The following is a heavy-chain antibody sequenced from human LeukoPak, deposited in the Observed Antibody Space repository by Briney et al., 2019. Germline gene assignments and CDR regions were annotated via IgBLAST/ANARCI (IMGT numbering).Heavy chain of an antibody. D-gene: IGHD1-26*01. CDR1: GYSFTSYW. Sequence: GESLKISCKGSGYSFTSYWIGWVRQMPGKGLEWMGITYPGDSDTRYSPSFQGQVTISADKSISTAYLQWSSLKASVTTMYYCARPPNSGSYLAADYWGQGTLVTVSS. V-gene: IGHV5-51*01. CDR2: TYPGDSDT. CDR3: ARPPNSGSYLAADY. J-gene: IGHJ4*02.